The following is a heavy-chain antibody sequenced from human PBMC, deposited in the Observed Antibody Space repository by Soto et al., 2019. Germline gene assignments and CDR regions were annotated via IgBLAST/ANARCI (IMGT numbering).Heavy chain of an antibody. J-gene: IGHJ4*02. V-gene: IGHV3-30-3*01. CDR3: ATGHKYSGYDLDY. D-gene: IGHD5-12*01. CDR1: GFTFSSYA. CDR2: ISYDGSNK. Sequence: QVQLVESGEGVVQPGRSLRLYSAASGFTFSSYAMHWVRQAPGKGLEWVAVISYDGSNKYYADSVKGRFTISRDNSKNTLYLQMNSLRAEDTAVYYCATGHKYSGYDLDYWGQGTLVTVSS.